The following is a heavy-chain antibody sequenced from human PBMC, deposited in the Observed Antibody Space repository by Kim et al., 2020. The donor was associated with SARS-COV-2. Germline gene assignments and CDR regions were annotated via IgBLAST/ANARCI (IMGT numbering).Heavy chain of an antibody. J-gene: IGHJ4*02. V-gene: IGHV3-33*01. Sequence: GGSLRLSCAASGFTFSSYGMHWVRQAPGKGLEWVAVIWYDGSNKYYADSVKGRFTISRDNSKNTLYLQMNSLRAEDTAVYYCARDTSARGYSYAPTGYWGQGTLVTVSS. D-gene: IGHD5-18*01. CDR1: GFTFSSYG. CDR2: IWYDGSNK. CDR3: ARDTSARGYSYAPTGY.